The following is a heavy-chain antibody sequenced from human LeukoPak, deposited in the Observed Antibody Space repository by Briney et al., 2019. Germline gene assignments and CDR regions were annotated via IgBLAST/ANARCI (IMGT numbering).Heavy chain of an antibody. CDR1: GGSISDYY. Sequence: SETLSLTCAVSGGSISDYYWTWFRQPPGKGLEWIGFIHPRGITTYNPSLKSRVTMSVDTSKNHFSLKLSSVTAADTAVYYCARAPRLLDSWGQGILVTVSS. D-gene: IGHD1-1*01. V-gene: IGHV4-4*09. CDR2: IHPRGIT. J-gene: IGHJ4*02. CDR3: ARAPRLLDS.